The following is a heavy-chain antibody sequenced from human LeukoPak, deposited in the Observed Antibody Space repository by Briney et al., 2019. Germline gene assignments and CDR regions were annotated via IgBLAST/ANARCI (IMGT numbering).Heavy chain of an antibody. D-gene: IGHD2-2*01. CDR2: IRYDGSNK. V-gene: IGHV3-30*02. CDR3: AKDERAGYCSSTSCPGYFQH. J-gene: IGHJ1*01. CDR1: GFTFSSYG. Sequence: GGSLRLSCAASGFTFSSYGMHWVRQAPGKGLEWVAFIRYDGSNKYYADSVKGRFTISRDNSKNTLYLQMNSLRAEDTAVYYCAKDERAGYCSSTSCPGYFQHWGQGTLVTVSS.